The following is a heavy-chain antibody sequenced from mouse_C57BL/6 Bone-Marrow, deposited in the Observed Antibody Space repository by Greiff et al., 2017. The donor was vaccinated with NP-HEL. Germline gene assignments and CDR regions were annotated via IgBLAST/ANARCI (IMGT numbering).Heavy chain of an antibody. CDR3: TTWYYAMDY. V-gene: IGHV14-4*01. J-gene: IGHJ4*01. CDR1: GFNIKDDY. Sequence: EVQLQQSGAELVRPGASVKLSCTASGFNIKDDYMHWVKQRPEQGLEWIGWIDPENGDTEYASKFQGKATITADTSSKTAYLQLSSLTSEDTAVYYCTTWYYAMDYWGQGTSVTVSS. CDR2: IDPENGDT.